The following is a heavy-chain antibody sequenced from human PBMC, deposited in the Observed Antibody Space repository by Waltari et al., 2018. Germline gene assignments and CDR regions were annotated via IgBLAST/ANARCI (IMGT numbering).Heavy chain of an antibody. J-gene: IGHJ4*02. Sequence: EVQLVESGGGLVQPGGSLRLSCAASGFTFSSYSMNWVRQAPGKGLEWVSYISSSSSTIYYADSVKGRFNISRDNAKNSRYLQMNSLRAEDTAVYYCARGISGYSYGYMFGYWGQGTLVTVSS. D-gene: IGHD5-18*01. V-gene: IGHV3-48*04. CDR3: ARGISGYSYGYMFGY. CDR2: ISSSSSTI. CDR1: GFTFSSYS.